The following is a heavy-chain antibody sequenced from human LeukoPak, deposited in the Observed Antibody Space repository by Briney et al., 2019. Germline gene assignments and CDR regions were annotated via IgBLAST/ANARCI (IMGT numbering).Heavy chain of an antibody. CDR3: ARGSGSYYGRFDY. CDR1: GFTFSSYA. V-gene: IGHV3-30*04. D-gene: IGHD1-26*01. CDR2: ISYDGSNK. Sequence: GGSLRLSCAASGFTFSSYAMHWVRQAPGKGLEWVAVISYDGSNKYYADSVEGRFTISRDNSKNTLYLQMNSLRAEDTAVYYCARGSGSYYGRFDYWGQGTLVTVSS. J-gene: IGHJ4*02.